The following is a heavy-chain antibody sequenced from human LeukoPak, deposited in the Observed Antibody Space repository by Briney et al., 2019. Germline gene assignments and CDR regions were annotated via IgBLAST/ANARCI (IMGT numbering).Heavy chain of an antibody. CDR2: IYTSGST. CDR1: GGSISSYY. D-gene: IGHD6-19*01. Sequence: SETLSLTCTVSGGSISSYYWSWIRQPPGKGLEWIGYIYTSGSTNYNPSLKSRVTISVDTSKNQFSLQLNSVTPEDTAVFYCARAAAGSSGRLSFLDYWGPGTLVTVSS. V-gene: IGHV4-4*09. CDR3: ARAAAGSSGRLSFLDY. J-gene: IGHJ4*02.